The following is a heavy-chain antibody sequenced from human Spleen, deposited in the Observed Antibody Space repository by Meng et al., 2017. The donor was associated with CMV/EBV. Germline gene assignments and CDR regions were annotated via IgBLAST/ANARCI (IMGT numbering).Heavy chain of an antibody. J-gene: IGHJ4*02. CDR2: INHSGST. V-gene: IGHV4-34*01. D-gene: IGHD6-13*01. CDR3: ARGPAGSSWVYEYYFDY. Sequence: QVQLQQWGAGLLKPSETLSLTCAVYGGSFSGYYWSWIRRPPGKGLEWIGEINHSGSTNYNPSLKSRVTISVDTSKNQFSLKLSSVTAADTAVYYCARGPAGSSWVYEYYFDYWGQGTLVTVSS. CDR1: GGSFSGYY.